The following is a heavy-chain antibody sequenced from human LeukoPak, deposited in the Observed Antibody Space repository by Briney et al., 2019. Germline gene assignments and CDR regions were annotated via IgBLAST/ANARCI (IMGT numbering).Heavy chain of an antibody. V-gene: IGHV3-21*01. CDR2: ISSSTIYT. CDR3: ARHLSGVTGYSYGRGIDY. D-gene: IGHD5-18*01. Sequence: PGGSLRLSCAASGFTFNSFSMNWVRQAPGKGLEWVSSISSSTIYTYYADSVKGRFTISRDNAKKSLYLQMKSLRAEDTAVYYCARHLSGVTGYSYGRGIDYWGQGTLVTVSS. CDR1: GFTFNSFS. J-gene: IGHJ4*02.